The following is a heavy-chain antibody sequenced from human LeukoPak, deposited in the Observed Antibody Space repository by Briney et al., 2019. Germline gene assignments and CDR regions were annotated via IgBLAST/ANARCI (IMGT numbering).Heavy chain of an antibody. Sequence: SETLSLTCAVYGGSFSGYYWSWIRQPPGKGLEWIGEINHSGSTNYNPSLKSRVTISVDTSKNQFSLKLSSVTAADTAVYYCARGPITMIVVVPSAFDLWGRGTLVTVSS. CDR2: INHSGST. D-gene: IGHD3-22*01. J-gene: IGHJ2*01. CDR1: GGSFSGYY. V-gene: IGHV4-34*01. CDR3: ARGPITMIVVVPSAFDL.